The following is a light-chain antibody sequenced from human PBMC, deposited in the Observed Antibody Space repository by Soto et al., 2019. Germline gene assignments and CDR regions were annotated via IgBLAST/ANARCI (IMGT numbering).Light chain of an antibody. CDR3: QQYYSTPWT. Sequence: DIVMTQSPDSLAASLGERATINCKSSQSVLYSSNNKKYLAWYQQKVGQPPKLLINWASTRESGVPERFSGSGSGTDFTLTISSLQAEDVAVYYCQQYYSTPWTFDQGTKVEIK. CDR1: QSVLYSSNNKKY. V-gene: IGKV4-1*01. CDR2: WAS. J-gene: IGKJ1*01.